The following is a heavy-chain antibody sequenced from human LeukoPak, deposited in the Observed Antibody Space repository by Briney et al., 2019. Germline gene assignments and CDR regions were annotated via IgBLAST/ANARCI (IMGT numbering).Heavy chain of an antibody. CDR2: IYPGDADT. D-gene: IGHD6-19*01. CDR1: GYGFTSYW. V-gene: IGHV5-51*01. J-gene: IGHJ4*02. CDR3: ARHVYSGWYHAVGY. Sequence: GESLKISGKGSGYGFTSYWIGWVRQMPGKGLEWMGIIYPGDADTRYSPSFQGQVTTSADKSISTAYLQWSSLKASDTAMYYCARHVYSGWYHAVGYWGQGTLVTVSS.